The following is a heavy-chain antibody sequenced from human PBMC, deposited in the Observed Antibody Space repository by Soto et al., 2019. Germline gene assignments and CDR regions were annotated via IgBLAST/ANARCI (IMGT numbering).Heavy chain of an antibody. V-gene: IGHV1-46*01. CDR1: GYTFSSYY. CDR2: INPSGGST. Sequence: GGSLRLSCAASGYTFSSYYMHWVRQAPGQGLEWMGIINPSGGSTSYAQKFQGRVTMTRDTSTSTVYMELSSLRSEDTAVYYCASSSIWLDAFDIWGQGTMVTVSS. CDR3: ASSSIWLDAFDI. J-gene: IGHJ3*02. D-gene: IGHD6-13*01.